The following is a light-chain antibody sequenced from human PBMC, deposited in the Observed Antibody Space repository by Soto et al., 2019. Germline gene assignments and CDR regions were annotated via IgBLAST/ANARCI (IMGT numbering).Light chain of an antibody. Sequence: DIPLTQSPSFLSASVGDRVTITCRASQGVSSYLAWYQQKPGKAPKLLIYAASILQSGVSSRFSGSGSGTEFTLTVSSLQPEDFATFYCQQLSSYPLTFGGGTKVEIK. CDR2: AAS. V-gene: IGKV1-9*01. CDR3: QQLSSYPLT. J-gene: IGKJ4*01. CDR1: QGVSSY.